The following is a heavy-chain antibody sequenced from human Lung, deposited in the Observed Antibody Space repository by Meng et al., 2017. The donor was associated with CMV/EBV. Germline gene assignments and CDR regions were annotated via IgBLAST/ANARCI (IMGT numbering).Heavy chain of an antibody. CDR3: ARAPWAYCTKPSCDGFDP. Sequence: ASVKVSCKASGYTFTNYYMHWVRQAPGQGLEWMGIINPSGGSTNYAQKFQGRVTMTRDTSTSTVYMELSSLRSEDTAMYYCARAPWAYCTKPSCDGFDPWGQGTQVXVSS. V-gene: IGHV1-46*01. D-gene: IGHD2-8*01. CDR2: INPSGGST. CDR1: GYTFTNYY. J-gene: IGHJ5*02.